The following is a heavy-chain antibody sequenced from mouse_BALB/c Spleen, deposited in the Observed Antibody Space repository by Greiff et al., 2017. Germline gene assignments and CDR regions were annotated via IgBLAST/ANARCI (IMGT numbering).Heavy chain of an antibody. CDR3: ARDYVYEAY. Sequence: LMKPGASVKISCKATGYTFSSYWIEWVKQRPGHGLEWIGEILPGSGSTNYNEKFKGKATFTADTSSNTAYMQLSSLTSEDSAVYYCARDYVYEAYWGQGTLVTVSA. V-gene: IGHV1-9*01. CDR1: GYTFSSYW. D-gene: IGHD2-2*01. J-gene: IGHJ3*01. CDR2: ILPGSGST.